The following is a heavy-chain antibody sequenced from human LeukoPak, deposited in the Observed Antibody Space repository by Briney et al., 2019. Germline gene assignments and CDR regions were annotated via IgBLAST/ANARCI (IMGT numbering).Heavy chain of an antibody. V-gene: IGHV3-48*03. CDR2: ISSSGSYI. D-gene: IGHD3-10*01. CDR3: ARGAGGYFDY. CDR1: GFTLSSLE. Sequence: GGSLRLSCAASGFTLSSLEMNCVRQAPEKGREGVSYISSSGSYIYYGDSVKGRFTISRDNAKNSLYLQMNSLSAEDTAVYHCARGAGGYFDYWGQGTLVTVSS. J-gene: IGHJ4*02.